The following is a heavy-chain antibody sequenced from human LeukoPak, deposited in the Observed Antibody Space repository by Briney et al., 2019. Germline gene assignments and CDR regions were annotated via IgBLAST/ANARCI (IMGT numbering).Heavy chain of an antibody. V-gene: IGHV1-2*06. Sequence: GASVKVSCKASGYAFTGYYMHWVRQAPGQGLEWMGRINPNSGGTNYAQKFQGRVTMTRDTSISTAYMELSSLRSEDTAVYYCARGILGVGLWFGELYQDAFDIWGQGTMVTVSS. CDR1: GYAFTGYY. J-gene: IGHJ3*02. CDR2: INPNSGGT. D-gene: IGHD3-10*01. CDR3: ARGILGVGLWFGELYQDAFDI.